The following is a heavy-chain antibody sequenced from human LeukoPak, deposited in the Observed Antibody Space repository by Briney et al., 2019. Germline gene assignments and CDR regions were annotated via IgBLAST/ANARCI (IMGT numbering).Heavy chain of an antibody. Sequence: SETLSLTCTVSGGSISSHYWSWIRQPPGKGLEWIGYISYIGSTNYNPSLKSRVTISVDTSKDQFSLKLSSVTAADAAVYFCARDPTTVTKGLDVWGQGTMVTVSS. CDR2: ISYIGST. V-gene: IGHV4-59*11. D-gene: IGHD4-17*01. CDR3: ARDPTTVTKGLDV. J-gene: IGHJ3*01. CDR1: GGSISSHY.